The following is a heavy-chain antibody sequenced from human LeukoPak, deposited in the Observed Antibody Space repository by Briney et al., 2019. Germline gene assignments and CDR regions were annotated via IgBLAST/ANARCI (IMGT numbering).Heavy chain of an antibody. CDR3: ARAGYGDSDFDY. CDR2: IYHSGNT. V-gene: IGHV4-39*07. Sequence: PSETLSLTCTVAGGSISSGSYYWGWFRQPAGKGLERLGSIYHSGNTYYTPSLKSRVTISVDTSKNQFSLKLSSVTAADTAVYYCARAGYGDSDFDYWGQGTLVTVSS. J-gene: IGHJ4*02. D-gene: IGHD4-17*01. CDR1: GGSISSGSYY.